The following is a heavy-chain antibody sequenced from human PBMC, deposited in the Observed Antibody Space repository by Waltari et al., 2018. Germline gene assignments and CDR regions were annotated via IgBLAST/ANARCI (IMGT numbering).Heavy chain of an antibody. Sequence: QVQLQESGPGLVKPSETLSLTCTVSGGSISSYYWSWIRQPPGKGLEWIGYIYYSGSTNYNPSLKSRVTISVDTSKNQFSLKLSSVTAADTAVYYCARDYYDSSGYEKTLYNWFDPWGQGTLVTVSS. J-gene: IGHJ5*02. V-gene: IGHV4-59*12. CDR1: GGSISSYY. D-gene: IGHD3-22*01. CDR2: IYYSGST. CDR3: ARDYYDSSGYEKTLYNWFDP.